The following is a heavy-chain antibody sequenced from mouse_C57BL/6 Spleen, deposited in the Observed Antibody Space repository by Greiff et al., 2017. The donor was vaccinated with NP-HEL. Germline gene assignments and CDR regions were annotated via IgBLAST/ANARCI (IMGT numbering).Heavy chain of an antibody. Sequence: VQLQQSGAELVRPGTSVKLSCKASGYTFTSYWMHWVKQRPGQGLEWIGVIDPSDSYTNYNQKFKGKATLTVDTSSSTAYMQLSSLTSEDSAVYYCARGGYYGSSPHWYFDVWGTGTTVTVSS. CDR1: GYTFTSYW. CDR3: ARGGYYGSSPHWYFDV. D-gene: IGHD1-1*01. J-gene: IGHJ1*03. CDR2: IDPSDSYT. V-gene: IGHV1-59*01.